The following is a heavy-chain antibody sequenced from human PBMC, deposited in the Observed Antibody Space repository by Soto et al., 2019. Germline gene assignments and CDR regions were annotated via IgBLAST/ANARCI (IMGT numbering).Heavy chain of an antibody. D-gene: IGHD2-15*01. CDR2: IGGSDGGT. J-gene: IGHJ4*02. CDR1: GFTFSTYT. Sequence: GGSLRLSCGASGFTFSTYTMTWVRQAPGKGLEWVSSIGGSDGGTYYADSVRGRFTISRDDSKNTLSLQMNNLGAEDTALYYCAKDRWKGCSSSSGLDYWGRGTLVTVSS. CDR3: AKDRWKGCSSSSGLDY. V-gene: IGHV3-23*01.